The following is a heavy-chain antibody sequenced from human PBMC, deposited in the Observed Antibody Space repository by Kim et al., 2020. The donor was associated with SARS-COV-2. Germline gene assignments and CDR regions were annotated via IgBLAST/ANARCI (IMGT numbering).Heavy chain of an antibody. CDR3: ARDVLIDY. V-gene: IGHV3-30*04. D-gene: IGHD3-10*02. CDR2: ISYDGSNK. Sequence: GGSLRLSCAASGFTFSSYAMHWVRQAPGKGLEWVAVISYDGSNKYYADSVKGRFTISRDNSKNTLYLQMNSLRAEDTAVYYCARDVLIDYWGQGTLVTVSS. J-gene: IGHJ4*02. CDR1: GFTFSSYA.